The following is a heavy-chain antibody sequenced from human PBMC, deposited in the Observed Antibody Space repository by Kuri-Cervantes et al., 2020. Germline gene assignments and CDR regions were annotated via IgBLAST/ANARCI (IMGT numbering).Heavy chain of an antibody. CDR2: ISSSSSTI. CDR3: ARDFGDNWNYFAYYGMDV. V-gene: IGHV3-48*04. J-gene: IGHJ6*02. D-gene: IGHD1-7*01. Sequence: GESLKISCAASGFTFSSYSMNWVRQAPGKGLEWVSYISSSSSTIYYADSVEGRFTISRDNAKNSLYLQMNSLRAEDTAVYYCARDFGDNWNYFAYYGMDVWGQGTTVTVSS. CDR1: GFTFSSYS.